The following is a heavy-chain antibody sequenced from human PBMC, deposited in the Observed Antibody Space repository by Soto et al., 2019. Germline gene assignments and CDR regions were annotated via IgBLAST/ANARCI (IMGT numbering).Heavy chain of an antibody. CDR3: ARDSIAVAGTGEGLDY. J-gene: IGHJ4*02. V-gene: IGHV3-33*01. CDR1: GFTFSSYG. D-gene: IGHD6-19*01. CDR2: IWYDGSNK. Sequence: QVQLVESGGGVVQPGRSLRLSCAASGFTFSSYGMHWVRQAPGKGLEWVAVIWYDGSNKYYADSVKGRFTISRDNSKNTLYLQMNSLGAEDTAVYYCARDSIAVAGTGEGLDYWGQGTLVTVSS.